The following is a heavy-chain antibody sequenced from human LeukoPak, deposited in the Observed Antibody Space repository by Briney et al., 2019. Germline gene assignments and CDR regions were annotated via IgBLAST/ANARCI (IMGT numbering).Heavy chain of an antibody. CDR3: ARGSLRLGEFSFDY. J-gene: IGHJ4*02. Sequence: SETLSLTCTVSGGSISSYYWSWIRQPAGKGLGWIGRIYTSGSTNYNPSLKSRVTMSVDTSKNQFSLKLSSVTAADTAVYYCARGSLRLGEFSFDYWGQGTLVTVSS. D-gene: IGHD3-16*01. CDR1: GGSISSYY. CDR2: IYTSGST. V-gene: IGHV4-4*07.